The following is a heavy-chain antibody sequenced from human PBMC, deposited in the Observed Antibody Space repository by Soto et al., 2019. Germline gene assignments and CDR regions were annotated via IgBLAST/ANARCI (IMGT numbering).Heavy chain of an antibody. CDR3: ARRRGVRRNRLSP. V-gene: IGHV4-59*01. D-gene: IGHD3-10*01. J-gene: IGHJ5*02. CDR2: IYYSGST. CDR1: GGSISSYY. Sequence: SETLSLTCTVSGGSISSYYWSWIRQPPGKGLEWIGYIYYSGSTNYNPSLKSRVTISVDTSKNQFSLKLSSVTAADTAVYYCARRRGVRRNRLSPWGQGTLVTVA.